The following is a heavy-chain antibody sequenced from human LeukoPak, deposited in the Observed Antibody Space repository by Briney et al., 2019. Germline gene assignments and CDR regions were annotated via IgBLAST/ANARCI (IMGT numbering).Heavy chain of an antibody. J-gene: IGHJ4*02. D-gene: IGHD5-12*01. CDR2: MENSGST. V-gene: IGHV4-31*03. CDR1: GDSISSGGYY. Sequence: SQTLSLTCTVSGDSISSGGYYWSWIRQHPGKGLEWIGFMENSGSTYYNPSLKSRVTISVDTSKNQFSLKLSSVTAADTAVYYCARESVPTGVAFWGQGTLVTVSS. CDR3: ARESVPTGVAF.